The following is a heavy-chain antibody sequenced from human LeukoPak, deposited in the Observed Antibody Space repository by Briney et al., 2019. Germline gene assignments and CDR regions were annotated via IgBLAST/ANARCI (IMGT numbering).Heavy chain of an antibody. CDR1: GYTFTSYG. CDR2: ISAYNGNT. V-gene: IGHV1-18*01. CDR3: AREGAPTYDFWSGSYYYGMDV. Sequence: ASVKVSCKASGYTFTSYGISWVRQAPGQGLEWMGWISAYNGNTNYAQKLQGRVTMTTDTSTSTAYTELRSLRSDDTAVYYCAREGAPTYDFWSGSYYYGMDVWGQGTTVTVSS. J-gene: IGHJ6*02. D-gene: IGHD3-3*01.